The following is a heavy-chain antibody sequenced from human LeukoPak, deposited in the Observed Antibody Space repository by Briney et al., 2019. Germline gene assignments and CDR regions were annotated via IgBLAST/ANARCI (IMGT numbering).Heavy chain of an antibody. CDR2: TSGSGGST. Sequence: GGSLRLSCVASGFTFSSYAMSWVRQAPGKGLEWVSATSGSGGSTYYADSVKGRFTISRDNSKNMLYLQMNSLRAEDTAVYYCAKDVASSGYYYYFDYWGQGTLVTVSS. J-gene: IGHJ4*02. V-gene: IGHV3-23*01. CDR1: GFTFSSYA. D-gene: IGHD3-22*01. CDR3: AKDVASSGYYYYFDY.